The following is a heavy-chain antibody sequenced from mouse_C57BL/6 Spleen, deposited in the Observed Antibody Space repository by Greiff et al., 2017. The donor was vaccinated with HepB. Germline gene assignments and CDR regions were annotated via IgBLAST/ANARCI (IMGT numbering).Heavy chain of an antibody. D-gene: IGHD2-1*01. CDR1: GYAFSSSW. CDR3: ARSDGNYVPYAMDY. CDR2: IYPEDGDT. V-gene: IGHV1-82*01. J-gene: IGHJ4*01. Sequence: QVQLQQSGPELVKPGASVKISCKASGYAFSSSWMNWVKQRPGKGLEWIGRIYPEDGDTNYNGKFKGKATLTADKSSSTAYMQLSSLTSEDSAVYFCARSDGNYVPYAMDYWGQGTSVTVSS.